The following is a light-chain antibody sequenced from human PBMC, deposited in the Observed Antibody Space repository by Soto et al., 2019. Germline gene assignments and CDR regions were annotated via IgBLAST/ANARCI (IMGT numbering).Light chain of an antibody. Sequence: DIQMTQSPSTLSGSVGDRVTITCRASQTISSWLAWYQQKPGKAPKLLIYVAFTLESGVPSRFSGSGSGTEFTFTIRSLQPEDFATYYCQQSFRSPITFGQGTRLEIK. J-gene: IGKJ5*01. CDR1: QTISSW. V-gene: IGKV1-5*01. CDR3: QQSFRSPIT. CDR2: VAF.